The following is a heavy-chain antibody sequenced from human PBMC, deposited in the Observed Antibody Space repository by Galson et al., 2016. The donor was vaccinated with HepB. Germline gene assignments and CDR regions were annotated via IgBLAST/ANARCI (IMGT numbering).Heavy chain of an antibody. D-gene: IGHD1-26*01. V-gene: IGHV3-30*03. J-gene: IGHJ4*02. CDR1: GFTFSSYG. CDR2: ISDDGTKK. Sequence: SLRLSCAASGFTFSSYGMHWVRQAPGKGLEWVAVISDDGTKKYHADSVKGRFTISRDNSKNTLYLQMISLRVEDTAVYYCACPGGGTYSFGYWGQGTLVTVYS. CDR3: ACPGGGTYSFGY.